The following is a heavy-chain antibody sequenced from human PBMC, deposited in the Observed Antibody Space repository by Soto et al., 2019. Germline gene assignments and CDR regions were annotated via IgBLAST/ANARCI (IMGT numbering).Heavy chain of an antibody. J-gene: IGHJ4*02. D-gene: IGHD5-18*01. Sequence: GSGPTLVNPTQTLTLTCTFSGFSLSTSGMCVSWIRQPPGKALEWLALIDWDDDKYYSTSLETRLTISKDTSKNQVVLTMTNMDPVDSATYYCARILVPERDTAMAAFDYWGKGTLVPVSS. V-gene: IGHV2-70*01. CDR2: IDWDDDK. CDR3: ARILVPERDTAMAAFDY. CDR1: GFSLSTSGMC.